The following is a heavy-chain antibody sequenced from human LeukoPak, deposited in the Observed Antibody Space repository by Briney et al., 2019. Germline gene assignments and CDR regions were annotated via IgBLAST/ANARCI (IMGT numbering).Heavy chain of an antibody. Sequence: SETLSLTCAVYGGPLSGYYWSWIRQPPGKGLEWIGEINHSGSTNYNPSLKSRVTISVDTSKNHFSLKLSSVTAADTAVYYCARQYGVRGVISNYFDPWGQGTLVTVSS. D-gene: IGHD3-10*01. J-gene: IGHJ5*02. CDR2: INHSGST. V-gene: IGHV4-34*01. CDR3: ARQYGVRGVISNYFDP. CDR1: GGPLSGYY.